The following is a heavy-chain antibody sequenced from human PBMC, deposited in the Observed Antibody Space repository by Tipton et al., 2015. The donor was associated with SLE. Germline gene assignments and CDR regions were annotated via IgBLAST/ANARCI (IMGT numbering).Heavy chain of an antibody. CDR1: GGSINSGDYS. J-gene: IGHJ3*02. CDR3: ARGEMDVFEM. CDR2: IFRSGNA. Sequence: TLSLTCAVSGGSINSGDYSWSWIRRPPGKGLEWIGYIFRSGNAYYNPSLKSRVTISLDMSTNQFSLRLDSAAAADPAVYYCARGEMDVFEMWGQGTVVSVSS. V-gene: IGHV4-30-2*01. D-gene: IGHD5-24*01.